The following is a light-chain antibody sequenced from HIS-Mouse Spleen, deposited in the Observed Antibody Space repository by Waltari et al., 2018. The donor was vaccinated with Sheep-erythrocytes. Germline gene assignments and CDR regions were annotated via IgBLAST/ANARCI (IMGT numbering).Light chain of an antibody. Sequence: IQLTQSPSFLSSSLVDRVTITSRASQGIISYLACYQQKPARAPKHLIYAASTLQSGVPSRFSGSGSGTELSLTISSLQPEDFATYYCQQLNSYQFTFGPGTKVDIK. V-gene: IGKV1-9*01. J-gene: IGKJ3*01. CDR2: AAS. CDR3: QQLNSYQFT. CDR1: QGIISY.